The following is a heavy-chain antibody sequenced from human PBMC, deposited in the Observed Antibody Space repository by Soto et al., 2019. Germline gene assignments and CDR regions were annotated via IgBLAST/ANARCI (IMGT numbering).Heavy chain of an antibody. V-gene: IGHV4-34*01. Sequence: QVQLQQWGAGLLKPSEALSLTCAVYGGSYSGYYWSWIRQPPGKGLEWIGEINHSGSTNYNPSLKSRVTISVDTSKNQFSLKLSSVTAADTAVYYCARGVRITIFGVVIINRFDYWGQGTLVTVSS. CDR2: INHSGST. D-gene: IGHD3-3*01. J-gene: IGHJ4*02. CDR3: ARGVRITIFGVVIINRFDY. CDR1: GGSYSGYY.